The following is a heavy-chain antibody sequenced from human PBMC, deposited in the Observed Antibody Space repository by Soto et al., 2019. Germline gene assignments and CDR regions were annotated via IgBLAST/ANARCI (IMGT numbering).Heavy chain of an antibody. Sequence: ASVKVSCKASGYTFANYAMHWVRQAPGQRLEWMGWISAGYGNTKYSQNFQGRVTITRDTSASTAYMELSSLTSEDTAVYYCARDRADNIVGATYYYYYGMDVWGQGTTVTVSS. CDR3: ARDRADNIVGATYYYYYGMDV. D-gene: IGHD1-26*01. CDR1: GYTFANYA. J-gene: IGHJ6*02. V-gene: IGHV1-3*01. CDR2: ISAGYGNT.